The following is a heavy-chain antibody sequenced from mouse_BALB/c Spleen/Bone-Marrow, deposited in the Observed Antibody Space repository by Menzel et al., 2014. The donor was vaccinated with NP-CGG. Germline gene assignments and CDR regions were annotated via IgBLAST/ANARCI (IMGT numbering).Heavy chain of an antibody. Sequence: EVKLMESGPELVKPGASEKESCKASGYAFTSYNMYWVKQSHGKSLEWIGYIDPYNGGTNYYQKFKGKATLTVDKSSSTAYMHLNSLTSEDSAVYYCASYGNYGWFAYWGQGTLVTVSA. D-gene: IGHD2-1*01. CDR3: ASYGNYGWFAY. CDR2: IDPYNGGT. J-gene: IGHJ3*01. V-gene: IGHV1S135*01. CDR1: GYAFTSYN.